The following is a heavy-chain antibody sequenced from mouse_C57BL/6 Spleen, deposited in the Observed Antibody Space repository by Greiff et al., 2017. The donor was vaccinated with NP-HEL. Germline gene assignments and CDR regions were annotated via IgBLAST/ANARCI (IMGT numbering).Heavy chain of an antibody. V-gene: IGHV1-50*01. CDR3: ARKGGNYGYFDV. D-gene: IGHD2-1*01. CDR1: GYTFTSYW. Sequence: VQLQQPGAELVKPGASVKLSCKASGYTFTSYWMQWVKQRPGQGLEWIGEIDPSDSYTNYNQKFKGKATLTVDTSSSTAYMQLSSLTSEDSAVYYCARKGGNYGYFDVWGTGTTVTVSS. J-gene: IGHJ1*03. CDR2: IDPSDSYT.